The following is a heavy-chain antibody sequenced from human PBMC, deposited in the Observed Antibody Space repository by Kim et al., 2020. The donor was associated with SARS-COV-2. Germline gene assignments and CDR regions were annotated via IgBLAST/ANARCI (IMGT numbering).Heavy chain of an antibody. D-gene: IGHD3-16*01. CDR1: GFTFSAYD. V-gene: IGHV3-48*02. Sequence: GGSLRLSCATSGFTFSAYDMNWVRQAPGKGLEWLSFITKSSTTIYYADSVEGRFTISRDNAKNSLFLQMNSLRDEDTALYYCVRDRRGGAFDMWGQGTVV. J-gene: IGHJ3*02. CDR2: ITKSSTTI. CDR3: VRDRRGGAFDM.